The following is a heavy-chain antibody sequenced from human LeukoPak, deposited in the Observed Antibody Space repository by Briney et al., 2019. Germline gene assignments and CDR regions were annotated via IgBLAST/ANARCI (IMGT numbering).Heavy chain of an antibody. J-gene: IGHJ3*02. CDR3: ARTRSRGRVQRAYDAFDI. CDR2: ISGSGGST. V-gene: IGHV3-23*01. CDR1: GFTFSSYA. Sequence: GGSLRLSCAASGFTFSSYAMSWVRQAPGKGLEWVSAISGSGGSTYYADSVKGRFTISRDNSKNTLYLQMNSLRAEDTAVYYCARTRSRGRVQRAYDAFDIWGQGTMVTVSS. D-gene: IGHD3-10*01.